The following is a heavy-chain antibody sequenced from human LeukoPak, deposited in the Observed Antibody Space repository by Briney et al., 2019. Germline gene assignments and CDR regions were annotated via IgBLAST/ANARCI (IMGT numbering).Heavy chain of an antibody. D-gene: IGHD6-19*01. Sequence: PSQTLSLTSAVSGGSICGGDYYWSWIRQPPGKGLEWIGYIYYSGSTYYNPSLKSRVTISVDTSKNQFSLKLSSVTAADTAVYYCARVRAVAGRGFDYWGQGTLVTVSS. CDR1: GGSICGGDYY. J-gene: IGHJ4*02. CDR2: IYYSGST. CDR3: ARVRAVAGRGFDY. V-gene: IGHV4-30-4*08.